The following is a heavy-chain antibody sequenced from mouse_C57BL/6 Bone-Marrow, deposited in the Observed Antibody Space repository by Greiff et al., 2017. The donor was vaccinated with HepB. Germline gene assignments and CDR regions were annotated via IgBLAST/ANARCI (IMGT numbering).Heavy chain of an antibody. CDR1: GFSLTSYG. V-gene: IGHV2-2*01. D-gene: IGHD2-1*01. CDR2: IWSGGST. Sequence: QVQLQQSGPGLVQPSQSLSITCTVSGFSLTSYGVHWVRQSPGKGLEWLGVIWSGGSTDYNAAFISRLSISKDNSKSQVFFKMNSLQADDTAIYYCARVYYGNYDWYFDVWGTGTTVTVSS. CDR3: ARVYYGNYDWYFDV. J-gene: IGHJ1*03.